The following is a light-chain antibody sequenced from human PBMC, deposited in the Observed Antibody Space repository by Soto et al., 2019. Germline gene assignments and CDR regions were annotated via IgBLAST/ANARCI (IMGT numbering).Light chain of an antibody. V-gene: IGKV1D-13*01. CDR2: DAS. Sequence: AIQLTQSPSSLSASVGDSVTITCRASQGISSALAWYQQTPGRAPKLLIYDASTLESGVPSRFSGSRSGTDFTLTVSSLQPEDFAVYYCQQYNNWPLTFGGGTKVEIK. CDR1: QGISSA. J-gene: IGKJ4*01. CDR3: QQYNNWPLT.